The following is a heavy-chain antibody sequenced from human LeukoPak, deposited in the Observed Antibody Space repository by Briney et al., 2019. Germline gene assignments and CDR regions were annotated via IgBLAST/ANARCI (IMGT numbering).Heavy chain of an antibody. Sequence: GGSLRLSCAASGFTFSSYAMSWVRQAPGKGLEWVSVIYSGGSTYYADSVKGRFTISRDNSKNTLFLQMNSLRAEDTAVYHCARGKYYGSGSYAPDHYYGMDVWGQGTTVIVSS. J-gene: IGHJ6*02. D-gene: IGHD3-10*01. CDR2: IYSGGST. V-gene: IGHV3-53*01. CDR1: GFTFSSYA. CDR3: ARGKYYGSGSYAPDHYYGMDV.